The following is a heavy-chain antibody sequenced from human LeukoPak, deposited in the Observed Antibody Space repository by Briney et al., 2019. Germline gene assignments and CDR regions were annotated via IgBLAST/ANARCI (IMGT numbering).Heavy chain of an antibody. CDR3: AKGILYYYDSSGSAY. D-gene: IGHD3-22*01. J-gene: IGHJ4*02. CDR1: GFTFSSYG. V-gene: IGHV3-30*02. Sequence: PGGSLRLSCAASGFTFSSYGMHWVRQAPGKGLEWVAFIRYDGSNKYYADSVKGRFTISRDNSKNTLYLQMNSLRAEDTAVYYCAKGILYYYDSSGSAYWGQGTLVTVSS. CDR2: IRYDGSNK.